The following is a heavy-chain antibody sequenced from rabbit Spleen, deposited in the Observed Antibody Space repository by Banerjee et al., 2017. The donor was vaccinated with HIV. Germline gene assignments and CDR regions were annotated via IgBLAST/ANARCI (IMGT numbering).Heavy chain of an antibody. CDR1: GFYFSSSYW. D-gene: IGHD1-1*01. CDR3: ARDLTDVIGWNFGW. Sequence: EESGGGLVQTEGSLTLTCTASGFYFSSSYWICWVRQAPGKGLEWIACIYAGSSGTTYYPNWAKGRFTISKTSSTTVTLQITSLTAAYTATYFCARDLTDVIGWNFGWWGPGTLVTV. V-gene: IGHV1S45*01. CDR2: IYAGSSGTT. J-gene: IGHJ4*01.